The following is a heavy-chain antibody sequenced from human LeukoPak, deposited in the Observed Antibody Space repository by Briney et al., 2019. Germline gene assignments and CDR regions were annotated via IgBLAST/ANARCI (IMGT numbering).Heavy chain of an antibody. CDR2: ISSSRSYI. CDR3: ARTHVLRYFDWLLIPWFDP. D-gene: IGHD3-9*01. J-gene: IGHJ5*02. Sequence: KPGGSLRLSCAASGFTFSSYSMNWVRQAPGKGLEWVSSISSSRSYIYYADSVKGRFTISRDNAKNSLYLQMNSLRAEDTAVYYCARTHVLRYFDWLLIPWFDPWGQGTLVTVSS. CDR1: GFTFSSYS. V-gene: IGHV3-21*01.